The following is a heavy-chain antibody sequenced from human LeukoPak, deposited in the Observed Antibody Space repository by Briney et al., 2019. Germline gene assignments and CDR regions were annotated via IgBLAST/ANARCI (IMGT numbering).Heavy chain of an antibody. Sequence: GGSLRLSCAVSGFTFSNYAIHWVRQAPGKGLEWVAVISYDGSNKYYADSVKGRFTISRDNSKNTLYLQMNSLRAEDTAVYYCAKDSSSWTPYYYYYYMDVWGKGTTVTVSS. CDR2: ISYDGSNK. D-gene: IGHD6-13*01. CDR3: AKDSSSWTPYYYYYYMDV. J-gene: IGHJ6*03. V-gene: IGHV3-30*04. CDR1: GFTFSNYA.